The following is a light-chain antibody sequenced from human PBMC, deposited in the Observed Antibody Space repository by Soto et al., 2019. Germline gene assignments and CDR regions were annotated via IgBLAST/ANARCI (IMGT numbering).Light chain of an antibody. CDR2: DNN. V-gene: IGLV1-51*01. Sequence: QSVLTQSPSVSAAQGQTVTISCSGSSSNIGNNYVSWYQQLPGTAPKLLIYDNNKRPSGIPDRFSGSKSGTSGTLDITGLQTGDEADYYCATWDASLPGEVFGGGTKLTVL. CDR3: ATWDASLPGEV. J-gene: IGLJ2*01. CDR1: SSNIGNNY.